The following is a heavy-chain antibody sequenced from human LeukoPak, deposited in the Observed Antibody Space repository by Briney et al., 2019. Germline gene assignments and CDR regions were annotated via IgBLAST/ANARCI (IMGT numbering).Heavy chain of an antibody. D-gene: IGHD3-22*01. CDR3: ARVSQYYYATSGYLDY. CDR2: INHSGST. J-gene: IGHJ4*02. Sequence: SETLSLTCSVSGDSISSGDYYWSWIRQPPGKGLEWIGEINHSGSTNYNPSLKSRVTISVDTSKNQFSLKLSSVTAADTAVYYCARVSQYYYATSGYLDYWGQGTLVTVSS. CDR1: GDSISSGDYY. V-gene: IGHV4-39*07.